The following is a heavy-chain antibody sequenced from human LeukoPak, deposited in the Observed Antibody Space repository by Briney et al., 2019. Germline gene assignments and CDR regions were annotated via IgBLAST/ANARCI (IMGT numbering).Heavy chain of an antibody. CDR3: ARGVYIAAAQYGY. Sequence: SETLSLTCTVSGGPISSYYWSWIRQPPGKGLEWIGYIYYSGTTNYNPSLKSRVPISVDTSKNQFSLKLSSVTAADTAVYYCARGVYIAAAQYGYWGQGTLVTVSS. J-gene: IGHJ4*02. V-gene: IGHV4-59*01. D-gene: IGHD6-13*01. CDR1: GGPISSYY. CDR2: IYYSGTT.